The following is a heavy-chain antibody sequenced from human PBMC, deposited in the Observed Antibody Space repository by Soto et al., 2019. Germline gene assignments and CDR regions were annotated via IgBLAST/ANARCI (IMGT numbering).Heavy chain of an antibody. D-gene: IGHD5-12*01. CDR1: GYTFTSYG. CDR2: ISAYNGNT. Sequence: QVQLVQSGAEVKKPGASVKVSCKASGYTFTSYGISWVRQAPGQGLEWMGWISAYNGNTNYAQKLQGRVTMTTHTSTSTAYMELRSLRSDDTVVYYRAPAVSPRYSGYDFRNFDYWGQGTLVTVFS. V-gene: IGHV1-18*01. J-gene: IGHJ4*02. CDR3: APAVSPRYSGYDFRNFDY.